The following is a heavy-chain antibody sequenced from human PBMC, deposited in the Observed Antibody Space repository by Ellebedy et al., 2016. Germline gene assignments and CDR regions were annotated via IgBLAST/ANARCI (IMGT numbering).Heavy chain of an antibody. Sequence: SVKVSCKASGGTFSSYAISWVRQAPGQGLEGMGGIIPIFGTANYAQKFQGRVTITADESTSTAYMELSSLRSEDTAVYYCARVAGAATHYYYGMDVWGQGTTVTVSS. J-gene: IGHJ6*02. CDR3: ARVAGAATHYYYGMDV. CDR1: GGTFSSYA. D-gene: IGHD2-15*01. CDR2: IIPIFGTA. V-gene: IGHV1-69*13.